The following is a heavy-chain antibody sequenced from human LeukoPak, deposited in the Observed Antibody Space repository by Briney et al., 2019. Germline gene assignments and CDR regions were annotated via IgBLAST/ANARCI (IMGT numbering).Heavy chain of an antibody. V-gene: IGHV3-15*01. J-gene: IGHJ5*02. CDR3: TTSYYDSSGYYAFDP. Sequence: GGSLRLSCAASGFTFSSYAMSWVRQASGKGLEWVGRIKSKTDGGTTDYAAPVKGRFTISRDDSKNTLYLQMNSLKTEDTAVYYCTTSYYDSSGYYAFDPWGQGTLVTVSS. CDR1: GFTFSSYA. CDR2: IKSKTDGGTT. D-gene: IGHD3-22*01.